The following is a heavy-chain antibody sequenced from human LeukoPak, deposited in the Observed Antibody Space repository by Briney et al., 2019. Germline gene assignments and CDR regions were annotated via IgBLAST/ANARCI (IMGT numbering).Heavy chain of an antibody. CDR3: ARGPDCSGGSCYYYYYMDV. Sequence: ASVKVSCKASGYTFTSYDINWVRQATGQGLEWMGWMNPNSGNTGYAQKFQGRVTMTRNTSISTAYMELSSLRSEDTAVYYCARGPDCSGGSCYYYYYMDVWGKGTTVTVSS. CDR1: GYTFTSYD. J-gene: IGHJ6*03. CDR2: MNPNSGNT. D-gene: IGHD2-15*01. V-gene: IGHV1-8*01.